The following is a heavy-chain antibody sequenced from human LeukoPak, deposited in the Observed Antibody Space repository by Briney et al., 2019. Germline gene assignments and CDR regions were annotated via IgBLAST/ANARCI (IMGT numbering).Heavy chain of an antibody. Sequence: SQTLSLTCAISGDSVSSNSAAWNWIRQSPSRGLECLGRTYYRSKWYNDYAVSVKSRITINPDTSKNQFSLQLNSVTPEDTAVYYCARGRPPSYYDSSGYSGGFDYWGQGTLVTVSS. CDR3: ARGRPPSYYDSSGYSGGFDY. D-gene: IGHD3-22*01. V-gene: IGHV6-1*01. CDR1: GDSVSSNSAA. CDR2: TYYRSKWYN. J-gene: IGHJ4*02.